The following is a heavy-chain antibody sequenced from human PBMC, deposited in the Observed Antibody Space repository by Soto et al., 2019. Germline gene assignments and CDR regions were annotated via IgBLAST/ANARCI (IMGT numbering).Heavy chain of an antibody. V-gene: IGHV3-21*01. J-gene: IGHJ5*02. CDR1: GFTFSSYG. CDR3: ARDVNGGFCGA. CDR2: ISSRNNDM. Sequence: GGSLRLSCAASGFTFSSYGMHWVRQAPGKGLEWVSTISSRNNDMYYVDSVKGRFTISRDNARNSVYLQMNSLRADDTAVYYCARDVNGGFCGAWGQGTLVTAPQ. D-gene: IGHD2-21*01.